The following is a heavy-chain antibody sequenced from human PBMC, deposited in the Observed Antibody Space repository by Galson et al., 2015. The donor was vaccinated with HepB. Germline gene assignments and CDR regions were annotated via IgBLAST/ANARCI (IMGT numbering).Heavy chain of an antibody. CDR1: GFTFGDYA. J-gene: IGHJ4*02. D-gene: IGHD3-22*01. V-gene: IGHV3-23*01. Sequence: SLRLSCAASGFTFGDYAMSWVRQAPGKGLEWVSAISGSAGLTYYGDSVKGRFIISRDNFRKTLYLQMNSLGVEDTAVYYCAKDPFHHYDRSGYFDNWGQGTLVTVSS. CDR3: AKDPFHHYDRSGYFDN. CDR2: ISGSAGLT.